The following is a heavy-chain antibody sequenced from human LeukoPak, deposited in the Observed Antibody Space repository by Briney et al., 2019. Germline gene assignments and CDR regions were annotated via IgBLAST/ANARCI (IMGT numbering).Heavy chain of an antibody. CDR1: GGSISNGGYY. D-gene: IGHD6-19*01. CDR3: ARGSAAYYFDY. J-gene: IGHJ4*02. Sequence: SETLSLTCTVSGGSISNGGYYWSWIRQHPGKGLEWIGYIYYSGSTYYNPSLKSRVTISVDTSKNQFSLKLSSVTAADTAVYYCARGSAAYYFDYWGQGTLVTVSS. V-gene: IGHV4-31*03. CDR2: IYYSGST.